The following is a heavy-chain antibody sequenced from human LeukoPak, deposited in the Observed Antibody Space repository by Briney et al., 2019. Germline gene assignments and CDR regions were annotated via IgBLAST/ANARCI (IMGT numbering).Heavy chain of an antibody. D-gene: IGHD2/OR15-2a*01. J-gene: IGHJ4*02. Sequence: GGSLRLSCAASGFTFSSYEMNWVRQAPGKGLEWVSSTTSSSSYIYYADSVKGRFTTSRDNAKNSLYLQMNSLRADDTAVYYCARERTTIVSGTTIGAYWGQGTLVTVSS. V-gene: IGHV3-21*01. CDR3: ARERTTIVSGTTIGAY. CDR2: TTSSSSYI. CDR1: GFTFSSYE.